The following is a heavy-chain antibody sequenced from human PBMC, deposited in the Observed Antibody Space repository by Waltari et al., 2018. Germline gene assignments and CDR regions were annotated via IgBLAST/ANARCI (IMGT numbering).Heavy chain of an antibody. CDR1: GYTFTSYA. CDR2: INAGKGNT. J-gene: IGHJ4*02. Sequence: QVQLVQSGAEVKKPGASVKVSCKASGYTFTSYAMHWVRQAPGQRLEWMGWINAGKGNTKYSQKFQGRVTISVDTSKTQFSLKLSSVTAADTAVYYCARRWSLGEFDYWGQGTLVTVSS. V-gene: IGHV1-3*01. CDR3: ARRWSLGEFDY. D-gene: IGHD3-16*01.